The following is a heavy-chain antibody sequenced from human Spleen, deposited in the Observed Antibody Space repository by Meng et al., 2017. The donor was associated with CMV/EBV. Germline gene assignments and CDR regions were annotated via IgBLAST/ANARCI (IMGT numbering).Heavy chain of an antibody. J-gene: IGHJ4*02. D-gene: IGHD1-26*01. Sequence: GESLKISCAASGFTFSSYSMNWVRQAPGKGLEWVSYISSSSSTIYYADSVKGRFTISRDNAKNSLYLQMNSLRAEDTAVYYCASLSGIKRGYWGQGTLVTVSS. V-gene: IGHV3-48*04. CDR1: GFTFSSYS. CDR2: ISSSSSTI. CDR3: ASLSGIKRGY.